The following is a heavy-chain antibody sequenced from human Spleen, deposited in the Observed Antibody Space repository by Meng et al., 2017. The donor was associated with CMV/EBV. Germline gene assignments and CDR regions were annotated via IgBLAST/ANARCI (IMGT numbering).Heavy chain of an antibody. Sequence: GGSLRLSCAASGFTFSSYSMNWVRQAPGKGLEWVSSISSSSSYIYYADSVKGRFTISRDNAKNSLYLQMNSLRAEDTAVYYCARVYSEEWYFDLWGRGTLVTVSS. D-gene: IGHD1-26*01. CDR2: ISSSSSYI. V-gene: IGHV3-21*01. CDR1: GFTFSSYS. J-gene: IGHJ2*01. CDR3: ARVYSEEWYFDL.